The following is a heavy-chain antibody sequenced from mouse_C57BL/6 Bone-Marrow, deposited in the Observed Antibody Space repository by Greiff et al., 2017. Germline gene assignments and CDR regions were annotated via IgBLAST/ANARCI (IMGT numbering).Heavy chain of an antibody. Sequence: VQLQQPGTELVKPGASVKLSCKASGYTFTSYWMHWVKQRPGQGLEWIGNINPSNGGTNYNEKFKSKATLTVDKSSSTAYMQLSSLTSEDSAVYYCARYSNYDYYAMDYWGQGTSVTVSS. CDR3: ARYSNYDYYAMDY. J-gene: IGHJ4*01. D-gene: IGHD2-5*01. CDR2: INPSNGGT. V-gene: IGHV1-53*01. CDR1: GYTFTSYW.